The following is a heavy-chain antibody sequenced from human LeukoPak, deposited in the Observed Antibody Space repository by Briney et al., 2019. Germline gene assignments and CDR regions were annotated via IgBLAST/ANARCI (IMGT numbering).Heavy chain of an antibody. CDR1: GGSISSYY. J-gene: IGHJ4*02. Sequence: SETLSLTCTVSGGSISSYYWSWIRQPAGKGLEWIGRIYTSGSTNYNPSLKSRVTISVDTSKNQFSLKLSSVTAADTAVYYCASENYDSSGYYYIREYYFDYWGQGTLVTVSS. CDR2: IYTSGST. CDR3: ASENYDSSGYYYIREYYFDY. V-gene: IGHV4-4*07. D-gene: IGHD3-22*01.